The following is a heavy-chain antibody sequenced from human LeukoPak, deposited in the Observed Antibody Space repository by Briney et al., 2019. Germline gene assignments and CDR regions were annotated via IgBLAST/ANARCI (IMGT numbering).Heavy chain of an antibody. D-gene: IGHD6-6*01. V-gene: IGHV3-7*01. CDR1: GFTFSNYW. Sequence: GGSLRLSCAASGFTFSNYWMSWVRQAPGKGLEWVANIKQDRSEKYYVDSVKGRFTISRDNAKNSLYLQMNSLRAEDTAVYYCAREVQARPLYYYYYYMDVWGKGTTVTVSS. CDR3: AREVQARPLYYYYYYMDV. J-gene: IGHJ6*03. CDR2: IKQDRSEK.